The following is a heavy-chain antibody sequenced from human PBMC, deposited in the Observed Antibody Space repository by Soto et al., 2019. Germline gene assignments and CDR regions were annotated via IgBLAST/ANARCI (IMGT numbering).Heavy chain of an antibody. Sequence: EGQLVESGGGLVQPGGSLRLSCDASGLSFSSYNMNWVRQAPGKGLEWVAYITATTGTVYYADSVNGRFTISRDNAKNSLYLQMNSLRDEDTAVYYCVRAAGAEIYGYGYWGRGTLVTVSS. CDR2: ITATTGTV. V-gene: IGHV3-48*02. J-gene: IGHJ4*02. D-gene: IGHD5-18*01. CDR1: GLSFSSYN. CDR3: VRAAGAEIYGYGY.